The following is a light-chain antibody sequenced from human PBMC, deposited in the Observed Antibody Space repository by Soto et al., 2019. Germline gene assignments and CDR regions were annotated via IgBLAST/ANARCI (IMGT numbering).Light chain of an antibody. CDR2: RVS. V-gene: IGKV2-30*01. CDR3: MQGSQWPYT. Sequence: DIVMTQSPLSLPVTLGQSASISCRSSQGLVYFDGNTYLSWYQQRPGQSPRRLIYRVSDRDSGVPDRLSGSGTGPDFTLSISRVEAEDVGFYFCMQGSQWPYTVRQGTKLEI. J-gene: IGKJ2*01. CDR1: QGLVYFDGNTY.